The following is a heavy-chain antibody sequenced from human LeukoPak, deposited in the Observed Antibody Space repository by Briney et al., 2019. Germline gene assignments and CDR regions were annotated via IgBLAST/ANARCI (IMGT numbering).Heavy chain of an antibody. J-gene: IGHJ6*03. CDR1: GFTFRKYW. D-gene: IGHD4-11*01. CDR2: INPDDGST. Sequence: AGGSLRLSCTASGFTFRKYWLHWVRQAPGKGLVWVSRINPDDGSTSYADSVKGRFTISRDNSKNTLYLQMSSLRAEDTAIYLCAKTVSYYYMDVWGKGTTVTVSS. CDR3: AKTVSYYYMDV. V-gene: IGHV3-74*01.